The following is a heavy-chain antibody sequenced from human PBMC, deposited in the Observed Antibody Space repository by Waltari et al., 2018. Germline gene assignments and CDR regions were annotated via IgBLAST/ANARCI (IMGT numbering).Heavy chain of an antibody. J-gene: IGHJ5*02. CDR1: GFSFTSYG. V-gene: IGHV5-10-1*03. Sequence: EVQLVQSGAEVKKPGESLRISCTGSGFSFTSYGNSRCDQMPGKGLEWMGRIVPSDSYTNYSPSFQGHVTISADKSISTAYLQWSSMKASDTAMYYCARLYFLPEYNWFDPWGQGTLVTVSS. CDR2: IVPSDSYT. D-gene: IGHD2-8*01. CDR3: ARLYFLPEYNWFDP.